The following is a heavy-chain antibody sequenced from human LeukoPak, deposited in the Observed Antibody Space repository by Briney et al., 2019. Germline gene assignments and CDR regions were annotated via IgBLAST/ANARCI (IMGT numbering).Heavy chain of an antibody. D-gene: IGHD3-9*01. V-gene: IGHV3-11*01. CDR1: GFTFSDYY. CDR2: ISSSGSTI. CDR3: ARDRSYDILTGYYIKGGYNWFDP. Sequence: GGSLRLSCAASGFTFSDYYMSWIRQAPGKGLEWVSYISSSGSTIYYADSVKGRFTISRGNAKNSLYLQMNSLRAEDTAVYYCARDRSYDILTGYYIKGGYNWFDPWGQGTLVTVSS. J-gene: IGHJ5*02.